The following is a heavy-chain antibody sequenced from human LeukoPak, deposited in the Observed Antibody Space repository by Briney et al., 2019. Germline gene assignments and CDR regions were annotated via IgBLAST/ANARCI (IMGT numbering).Heavy chain of an antibody. J-gene: IGHJ4*02. Sequence: PGGSLRLSCAASGFTFSSYAMHWVRQAPGKGLEWVAVKSYDGSNKYYADSVKGRFTISRDNSKNTLYLQMNSLRAEDTAVYYCARGGSGCFDYWGQGTLVTASS. D-gene: IGHD6-19*01. CDR2: KSYDGSNK. CDR3: ARGGSGCFDY. CDR1: GFTFSSYA. V-gene: IGHV3-30-3*01.